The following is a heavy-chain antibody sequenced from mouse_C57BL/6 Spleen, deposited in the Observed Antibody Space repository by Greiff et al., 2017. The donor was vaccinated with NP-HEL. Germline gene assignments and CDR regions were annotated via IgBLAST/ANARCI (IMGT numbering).Heavy chain of an antibody. CDR3: TTGRPDGYYFDY. V-gene: IGHV14-4*01. Sequence: EVQLQQSGAELVRPGASVKLSCTASGFNIKDDYMHWVKQRPEQGLEWIGWIDPENGDTEYASKFQGKATITADTSSNTAYLQLSSLTSEDTAVYYCTTGRPDGYYFDYWGQGTTLTVSS. J-gene: IGHJ2*01. CDR2: IDPENGDT. CDR1: GFNIKDDY.